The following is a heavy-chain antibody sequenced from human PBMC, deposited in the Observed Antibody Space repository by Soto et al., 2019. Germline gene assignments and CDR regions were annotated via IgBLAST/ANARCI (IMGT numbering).Heavy chain of an antibody. CDR3: AKAGSSTIYYYYGMDV. CDR1: GFTFSSYA. D-gene: IGHD6-6*01. CDR2: ISGSGGST. J-gene: IGHJ6*02. Sequence: GGSVRLSCAASGFTFSSYAMSWVRQAPGKGLEWVSAISGSGGSTYYADSVKGRFTISRDNSKDTLYLQMNSLRAEDTAVYYCAKAGSSTIYYYYGMDVWGQGTTVTVSS. V-gene: IGHV3-23*01.